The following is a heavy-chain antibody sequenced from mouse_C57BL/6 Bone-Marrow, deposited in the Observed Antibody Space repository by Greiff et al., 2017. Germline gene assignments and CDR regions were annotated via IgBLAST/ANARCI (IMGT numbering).Heavy chain of an antibody. CDR3: AREEGNYYGRSLDY. V-gene: IGHV1-52*01. Sequence: QVQLKQPGAELVRPGSSVKLSCTASGYTFTSYWMHWVKQRPIQGLEWIGNIDPSDSETHYNQKFKDKATLTVDKSSSTAYMQLSSLTAEDAAVYYCAREEGNYYGRSLDYWGQGTTLTVSS. J-gene: IGHJ2*01. D-gene: IGHD1-1*01. CDR1: GYTFTSYW. CDR2: IDPSDSET.